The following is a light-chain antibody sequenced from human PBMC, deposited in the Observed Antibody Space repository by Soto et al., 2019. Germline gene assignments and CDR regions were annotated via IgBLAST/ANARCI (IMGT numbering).Light chain of an antibody. V-gene: IGLV2-14*02. CDR2: EGS. CDR1: SSDVGSYNL. J-gene: IGLJ2*01. Sequence: QSALTQPASVSGSPGQSITISCTGTSSDVGSYNLVSWYQQHPGKAPKLMIYEGSKRPSGVAGRFSGSKSGTSASLAISGLQSDDEGHYYCAAWDDSLNGLIFGGATKLTVL. CDR3: AAWDDSLNGLI.